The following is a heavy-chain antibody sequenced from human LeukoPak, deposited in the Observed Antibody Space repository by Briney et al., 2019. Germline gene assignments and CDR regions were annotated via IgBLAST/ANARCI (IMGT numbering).Heavy chain of an antibody. CDR2: IHYSGST. CDR3: ARQVYSSSWSYYFDY. CDR1: GGSISSYY. V-gene: IGHV4-59*01. Sequence: PSETLSLTCAVSGGSISSYYWSWIRQPPGRGLEWIGSIHYSGSTSYNSSLKSRVTISVDTSKNQFSLKLSSVTPADTAVYYCARQVYSSSWSYYFDYWGQGILVTVSS. J-gene: IGHJ4*02. D-gene: IGHD6-13*01.